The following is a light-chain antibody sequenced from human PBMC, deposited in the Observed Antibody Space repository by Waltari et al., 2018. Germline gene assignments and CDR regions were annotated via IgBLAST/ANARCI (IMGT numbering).Light chain of an antibody. CDR3: QQYRSTLWT. J-gene: IGKJ1*01. Sequence: DIVMTQSPDSLAVSLGERATINCKSSQSVLFSTNNKNYLAWYQQKTVQPPKLLFYWASTRESGVPDRFSGSGSGTDFTLTISSLQAEDVAVYYCQQYRSTLWTFGQGTRVEIK. CDR1: QSVLFSTNNKNY. V-gene: IGKV4-1*01. CDR2: WAS.